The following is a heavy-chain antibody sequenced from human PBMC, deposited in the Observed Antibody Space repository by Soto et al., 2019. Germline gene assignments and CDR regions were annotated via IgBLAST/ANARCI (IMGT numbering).Heavy chain of an antibody. CDR1: GGSISSYY. CDR2: IYYSGST. D-gene: IGHD5-12*01. Sequence: QVQLQESGPGLVKPSETLSLTCTVSGGSISSYYWSWIRQPPGKGLEWIGYIYYSGSTNYNPSLKSRVTISVDTSKNQFSLKLSSVPAADTAVYYCASGMAKDWYFDLWGRGTLVTVSS. CDR3: ASGMAKDWYFDL. J-gene: IGHJ2*01. V-gene: IGHV4-59*08.